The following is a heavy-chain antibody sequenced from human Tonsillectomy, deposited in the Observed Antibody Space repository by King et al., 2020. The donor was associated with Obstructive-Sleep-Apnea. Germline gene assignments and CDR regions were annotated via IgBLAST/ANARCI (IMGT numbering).Heavy chain of an antibody. V-gene: IGHV2-5*01. CDR3: AHVRGGGNYPVFDY. CDR1: GFSLSISGVG. J-gene: IGHJ4*02. D-gene: IGHD4-23*01. CDR2: IYWNDDK. Sequence: ITLKESGPTLVKPTQTLTLTCTFSGFSLSISGVGVGWIRQPPGKALEWLALIYWNDDKRYSPSLKSRLTITKDTSENQVVLTMTNMDPLDTATYYCAHVRGGGNYPVFDYWGQGTLVTVSS.